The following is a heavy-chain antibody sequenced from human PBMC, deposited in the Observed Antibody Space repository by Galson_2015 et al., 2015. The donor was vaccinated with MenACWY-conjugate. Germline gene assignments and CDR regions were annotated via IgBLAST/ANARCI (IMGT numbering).Heavy chain of an antibody. J-gene: IGHJ4*02. CDR2: ASGSGGVT. Sequence: SLRLSCAASGFIFNKFAMTWIRQAPGKTGLEWVSAASGSGGVTYHADSVKGRFTISRDNSKNTLYLQMSSLKVEDTAIYYCAKGPLYDSSGSDSDYFDYWGQGTLVTVSS. CDR1: GFIFNKFA. CDR3: AKGPLYDSSGSDSDYFDY. D-gene: IGHD3-22*01. V-gene: IGHV3-23*01.